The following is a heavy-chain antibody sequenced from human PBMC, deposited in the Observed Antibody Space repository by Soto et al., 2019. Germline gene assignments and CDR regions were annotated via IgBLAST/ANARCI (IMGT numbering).Heavy chain of an antibody. D-gene: IGHD3-10*01. CDR2: IYYSGST. CDR3: AGGPYRYGSGSYYKVDYYYGMDV. V-gene: IGHV4-59*01. J-gene: IGHJ6*02. Sequence: SETLSLTCTVSGGSISSYYWSWIRQPPGKGLEWIGYIYYSGSTNYNPSLKSRVTISVDTSKNQFSLKLSSVTAADTAVYYCAGGPYRYGSGSYYKVDYYYGMDVWGQGTTVTVSS. CDR1: GGSISSYY.